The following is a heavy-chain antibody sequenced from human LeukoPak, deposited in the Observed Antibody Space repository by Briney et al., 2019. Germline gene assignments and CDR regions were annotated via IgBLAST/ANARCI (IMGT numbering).Heavy chain of an antibody. Sequence: SETLSLTCTVSGGSISVTNYSWGWIRQTPGKGLEWIGTIYYSGSVYYNPSLKSRVTISVETSRNQFSLRLNSVTAADTAVYYCARLQRSYASVWYYRWIDPWGQGSLVTVSS. D-gene: IGHD6-19*01. V-gene: IGHV4-39*01. CDR2: IYYSGSV. CDR3: ARLQRSYASVWYYRWIDP. CDR1: GGSISVTNYS. J-gene: IGHJ5*02.